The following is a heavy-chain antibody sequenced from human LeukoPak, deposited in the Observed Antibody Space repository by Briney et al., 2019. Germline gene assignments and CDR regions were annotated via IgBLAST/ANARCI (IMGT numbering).Heavy chain of an antibody. J-gene: IGHJ4*02. CDR2: IRREAYGGTT. Sequence: GGSLRLSCTAPGFTFGDYAMTWVRQAPGKGLEWVGLIRREAYGGTTEYAASVKGRFTISRDDSKSIAYLQMNSLKTEDTAVYYCTRDQTPYYWGQGTLVTVSS. CDR1: GFTFGDYA. CDR3: TRDQTPYY. V-gene: IGHV3-49*04.